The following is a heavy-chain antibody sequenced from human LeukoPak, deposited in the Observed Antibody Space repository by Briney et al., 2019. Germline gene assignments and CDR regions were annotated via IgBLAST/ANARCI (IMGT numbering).Heavy chain of an antibody. CDR2: INTYNGNP. CDR3: ARDRVLLWFGESYYFDY. J-gene: IGHJ4*02. D-gene: IGHD3-10*01. Sequence: ASVKVSCKASGYTFSSYAMNWVRQAPGQGLEFMGWINTYNGNPTYAQAFTGRFVFSVDTSVSTAYLQISSLKAEDTAVYYCARDRVLLWFGESYYFDYWGQGTLVTVSS. V-gene: IGHV7-4-1*02. CDR1: GYTFSSYA.